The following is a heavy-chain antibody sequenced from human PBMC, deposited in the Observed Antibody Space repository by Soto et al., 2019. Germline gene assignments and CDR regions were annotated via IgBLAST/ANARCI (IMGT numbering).Heavy chain of an antibody. CDR1: GGSFSGYY. V-gene: IGHV4-34*01. D-gene: IGHD2-15*01. CDR2: INHSGST. J-gene: IGHJ4*02. Sequence: SETLSLTCAVYGGSFSGYYWTWIRQPPGTGLEWIGEINHSGSTNYNPSLKSRVTISVDTSKNQFSLKLSSVTAADTAVYYCASGYCSGGSCYPIDYWGQGTLVTVSS. CDR3: ASGYCSGGSCYPIDY.